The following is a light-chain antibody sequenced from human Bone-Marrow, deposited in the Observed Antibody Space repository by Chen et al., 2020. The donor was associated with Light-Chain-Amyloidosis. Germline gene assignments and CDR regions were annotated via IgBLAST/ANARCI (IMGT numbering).Light chain of an antibody. J-gene: IGLJ3*02. Sequence: SYVLTQPSSVSVAPAQTATIACGGNNIGSTSVHWYQQTPGQAPLLVAYDDSDRPSGIPERLSGSNSGNTATLTISRVEAGDEADYYCQVWDRSSDRPVFGGGTKLTVL. CDR1: NIGSTS. V-gene: IGLV3-21*02. CDR3: QVWDRSSDRPV. CDR2: DDS.